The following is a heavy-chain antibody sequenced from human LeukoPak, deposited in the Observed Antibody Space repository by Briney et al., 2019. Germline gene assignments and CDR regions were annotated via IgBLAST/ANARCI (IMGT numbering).Heavy chain of an antibody. J-gene: IGHJ4*02. CDR1: GFTFGNYA. Sequence: PGGSLRLSCTASGFTFGNYAMSCVRQAPGKWLEWLGLIRSTPSGTTTEYAASVKGRFTISREDSKGVAYLQMSSLNTEDTAVYYCARPIYCYGTNCWYYFDFWGQGTLVTVSS. V-gene: IGHV3-49*04. CDR3: ARPIYCYGTNCWYYFDF. CDR2: IRSTPSGTTT. D-gene: IGHD2-2*01.